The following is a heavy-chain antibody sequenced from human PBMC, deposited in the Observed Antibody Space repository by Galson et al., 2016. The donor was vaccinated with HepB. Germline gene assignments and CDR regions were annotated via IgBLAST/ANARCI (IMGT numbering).Heavy chain of an antibody. V-gene: IGHV3-23*01. CDR1: GFTFSTSA. Sequence: SLRLSWAASGFTFSTSAMSWVRQAPGQGLEWVSAISSTSHSTYYADSVKGRFTISRDNAKNTLFLQMDSLKIDDTAVYYCAKGWSGPDSWGQGTLVTVSS. CDR2: ISSTSHST. CDR3: AKGWSGPDS. D-gene: IGHD3-3*01. J-gene: IGHJ4*02.